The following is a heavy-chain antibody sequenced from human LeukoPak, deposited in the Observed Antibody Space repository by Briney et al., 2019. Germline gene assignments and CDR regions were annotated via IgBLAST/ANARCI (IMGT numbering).Heavy chain of an antibody. CDR1: GGSISSYY. J-gene: IGHJ6*02. Sequence: SETLSLTCTVSGGSISSYYWSWIRQPPGKGLEWIGHIYYSGSTHYNPSLKSRVTISVDTSKNQFSLKLSSVTAADTAVYYCARGGSGYDSFYYYGMDVWGQGTTVTVSS. CDR2: IYYSGST. V-gene: IGHV4-59*01. D-gene: IGHD5-12*01. CDR3: ARGGSGYDSFYYYGMDV.